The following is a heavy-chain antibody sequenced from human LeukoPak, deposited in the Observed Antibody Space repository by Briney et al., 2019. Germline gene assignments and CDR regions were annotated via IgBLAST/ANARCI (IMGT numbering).Heavy chain of an antibody. V-gene: IGHV3-21*01. CDR2: ISSSSSYT. D-gene: IGHD6-19*01. Sequence: SGGSLRLSCAASGFTFSRYAMHWVRQAPGKGLEWVSSISSSSSYTYYADSVKGRFTISRDNAKNSLSLQMNSLRAEDTAVYYCARKSVAGSLLGDLDYWGQGTLVTVSS. J-gene: IGHJ4*02. CDR1: GFTFSRYA. CDR3: ARKSVAGSLLGDLDY.